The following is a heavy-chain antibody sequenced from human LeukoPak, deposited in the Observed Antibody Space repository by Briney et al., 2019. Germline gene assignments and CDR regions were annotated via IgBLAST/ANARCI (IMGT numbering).Heavy chain of an antibody. D-gene: IGHD3-10*01. CDR1: GYTFTSYG. Sequence: ASVKVSCKASGYTFTSYGISWVRQAPGQGLEWMGWISAYNGNTNYAQKLQGRVTMTTDTSTSTAYMELSSLRSEDTAVYYCARDRGGFGEFQYYYYYGMDVWGQGTTVTVSS. CDR2: ISAYNGNT. J-gene: IGHJ6*02. CDR3: ARDRGGFGEFQYYYYYGMDV. V-gene: IGHV1-18*01.